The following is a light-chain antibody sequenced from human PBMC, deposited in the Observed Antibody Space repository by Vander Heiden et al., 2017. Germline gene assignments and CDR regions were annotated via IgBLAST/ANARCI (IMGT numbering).Light chain of an antibody. CDR2: AAS. J-gene: IGKJ2*01. CDR3: QEVYSYPYT. Sequence: DIKLAQSPYCLSASVGNRVSITLRASQGKSSYLAWYQQNPGKAPQLLLYAASTLESGVPSRFSGSGSGTDFTLTISSLQPEDFATFYCQEVYSYPYTFGQGTKLEIK. CDR1: QGKSSY. V-gene: IGKV1-9*01.